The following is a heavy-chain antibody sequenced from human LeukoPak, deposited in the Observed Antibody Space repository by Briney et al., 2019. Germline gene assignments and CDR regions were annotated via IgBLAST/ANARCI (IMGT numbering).Heavy chain of an antibody. CDR1: GFTFSSYG. Sequence: PGRSLRLSCAASGFTFSSYGMHWVRQAPGKGLEWVAVIWYDGSNKHYADSVKGRFTISRDNSKNTLYLQMNSLRAEDTAVYYCARGGFDYWGQGTLVTVSS. J-gene: IGHJ4*02. V-gene: IGHV3-33*01. CDR3: ARGGFDY. CDR2: IWYDGSNK.